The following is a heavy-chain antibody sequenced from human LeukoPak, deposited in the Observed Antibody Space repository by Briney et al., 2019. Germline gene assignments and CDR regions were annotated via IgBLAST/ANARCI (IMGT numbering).Heavy chain of an antibody. Sequence: SETLSLTCTVSGGSISSGDYYWTWIRQPPGKGLEWIGYMRYSGNTYYNSSLKSRLTISVDTSKNQFSLKLSSVTAADTAVYYCARHLSGSSWFDPWGQGTLVTVSS. V-gene: IGHV4-30-4*08. CDR2: MRYSGNT. CDR3: ARHLSGSSWFDP. D-gene: IGHD1-26*01. J-gene: IGHJ5*02. CDR1: GGSISSGDYY.